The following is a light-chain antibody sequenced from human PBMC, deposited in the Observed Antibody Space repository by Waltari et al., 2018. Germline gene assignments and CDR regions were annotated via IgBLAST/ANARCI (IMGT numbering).Light chain of an antibody. Sequence: QSVLTQPPSASGSPGQSVTIPCTGTSNDAGGYNYVSWYQQHPGKAPKLMIYDVNKRPSGVPDRFSGSKSGNTASLTVSGLQAEDEADYYCSSYAGSKNYVFGTGTKVTVV. V-gene: IGLV2-8*01. CDR3: SSYAGSKNYV. J-gene: IGLJ1*01. CDR2: DVN. CDR1: SNDAGGYNY.